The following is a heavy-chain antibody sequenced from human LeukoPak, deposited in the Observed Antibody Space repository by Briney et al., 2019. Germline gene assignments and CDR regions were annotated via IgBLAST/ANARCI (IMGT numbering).Heavy chain of an antibody. CDR3: AKDAWSHNGVYDPFGI. CDR2: MGGGDNDR. D-gene: IGHD2-8*01. CDR1: GFTFNHFA. V-gene: IGHV3-23*01. J-gene: IGHJ3*02. Sequence: GGSLRLSCVASGFTFNHFAMSWVRQAPGRGLQWVSVMGGGDNDRYYTDSVKGRFIVSRDNSKSTLFLQMNSLRPEDTAVYYCAKDAWSHNGVYDPFGIWGQGTMDTVSS.